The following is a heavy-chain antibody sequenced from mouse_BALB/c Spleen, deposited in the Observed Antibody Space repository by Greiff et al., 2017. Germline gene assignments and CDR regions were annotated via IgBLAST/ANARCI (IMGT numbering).Heavy chain of an antibody. CDR3: ARGDRYDKLSAY. D-gene: IGHD2-14*01. V-gene: IGHV1-14*01. Sequence: EVQRVESGPELVKPGASVKMSCKASGYTFTSYVMHWVKQKPGQGLEWIGYINPYNDGTKYNEKFKGKATLTSDKSSSTAYMELSSLTSEDSAVYYCARGDRYDKLSAYWGQGTLVTVSA. J-gene: IGHJ3*01. CDR2: INPYNDGT. CDR1: GYTFTSYV.